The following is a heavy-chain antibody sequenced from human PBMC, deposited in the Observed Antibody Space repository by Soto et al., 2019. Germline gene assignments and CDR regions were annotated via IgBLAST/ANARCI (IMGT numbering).Heavy chain of an antibody. Sequence: QVQLVQSGAEVKKPGSSVKVSCKASGGTFSSYTISWVRQAPGQGLEWMGRIIPILGIANYAQKFQGRVTITADKSTSTAYMELSSLRSEDTAVYYCARTPDYGGKTEYFRHWGQGTLVTVSS. V-gene: IGHV1-69*02. J-gene: IGHJ1*01. CDR2: IIPILGIA. CDR1: GGTFSSYT. D-gene: IGHD4-17*01. CDR3: ARTPDYGGKTEYFRH.